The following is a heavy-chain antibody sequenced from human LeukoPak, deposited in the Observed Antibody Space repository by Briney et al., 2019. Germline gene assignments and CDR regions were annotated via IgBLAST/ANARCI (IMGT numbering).Heavy chain of an antibody. CDR3: TRRGSYHFDGDY. D-gene: IGHD1-26*01. CDR2: IRSKANSYAT. CDR1: GFTFSGSA. Sequence: GGSLRLSCAASGFTFSGSAMHWVRQASGKGLEWVGRIRSKANSYATAYAASVKGRFTISRDDSKNTAYLQMNSLKTEDTAVYYCTRRGSYHFDGDYWGQGTLVTVSS. V-gene: IGHV3-73*01. J-gene: IGHJ4*02.